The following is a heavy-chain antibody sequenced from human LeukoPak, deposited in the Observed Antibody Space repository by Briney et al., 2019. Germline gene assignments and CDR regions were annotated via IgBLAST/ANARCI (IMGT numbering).Heavy chain of an antibody. CDR3: ARDSVGYPDAFDI. CDR1: GFTFSSYA. Sequence: GGSLRLSCAASGFTFSSYAMSWVRQAPGKGLEWVANIKQDGSEKYYVDSVKGRFTISRDNAKNSLYLQMNSLRAEDTAVYYCARDSVGYPDAFDIWGQGTMVTVSS. J-gene: IGHJ3*02. V-gene: IGHV3-7*01. D-gene: IGHD5-12*01. CDR2: IKQDGSEK.